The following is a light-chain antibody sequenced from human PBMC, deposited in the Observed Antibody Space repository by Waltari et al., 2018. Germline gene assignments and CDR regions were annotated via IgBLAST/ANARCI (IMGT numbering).Light chain of an antibody. Sequence: QSVLTQPPSVSAAPGPQVPLSCSGRHSNIRSHYVSWYQQFPGSGPKPLIYDNNERPSGIPDRFSGSKSGTSATLDITGLETGDEADYFCASWDGSLRGGVFGGGTKVTVL. CDR1: HSNIRSHY. V-gene: IGLV1-51*01. CDR2: DNN. J-gene: IGLJ3*02. CDR3: ASWDGSLRGGV.